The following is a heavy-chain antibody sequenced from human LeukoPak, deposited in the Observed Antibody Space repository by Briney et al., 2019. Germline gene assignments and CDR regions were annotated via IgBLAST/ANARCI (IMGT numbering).Heavy chain of an antibody. CDR1: GFTFSSYW. J-gene: IGHJ4*02. V-gene: IGHV3-74*01. D-gene: IGHD3-10*01. CDR3: TRDITLTRGGRSDY. CDR2: INSDGKTT. Sequence: GGSLRLSCAASGFTFSSYWMYWVRQAPGKGLVWVSRINSDGKTTNYADSVKGRFTIYRDNAKNTLYLQMNSLRAEDTAVYYCTRDITLTRGGRSDYWGQGTLVTVSA.